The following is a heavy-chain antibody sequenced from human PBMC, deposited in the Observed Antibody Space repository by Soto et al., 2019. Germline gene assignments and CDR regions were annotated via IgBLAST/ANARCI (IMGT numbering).Heavy chain of an antibody. J-gene: IGHJ4*02. V-gene: IGHV4-59*01. CDR3: ARIPSKIYYFDY. CDR1: GGSISSYY. D-gene: IGHD2-15*01. CDR2: IYYSGST. Sequence: SETLSLTCTVSGGSISSYYWSWIRQPPGKGLEWIGYIYYSGSTNYNPSLKSRVTISVDTSKNQFSLKLSSVTAADTAVYYCARIPSKIYYFDYWGQGTLVTVSS.